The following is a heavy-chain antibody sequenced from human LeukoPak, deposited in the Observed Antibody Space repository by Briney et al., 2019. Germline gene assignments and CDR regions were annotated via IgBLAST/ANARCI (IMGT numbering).Heavy chain of an antibody. Sequence: ESGPTLVNPTQTLTLTCTFSGLSLSTSGEGVGWIRQSPGKALEWLALIYWDDDKRYSPSLNSRLTITKDTSKSQVVLTMTNMDPVDTATYYCAHRLPGYISGWSQGNFDYWGQGTLVTVSS. CDR1: GLSLSTSGEG. V-gene: IGHV2-5*02. CDR3: AHRLPGYISGWSQGNFDY. CDR2: IYWDDDK. J-gene: IGHJ4*02. D-gene: IGHD6-19*01.